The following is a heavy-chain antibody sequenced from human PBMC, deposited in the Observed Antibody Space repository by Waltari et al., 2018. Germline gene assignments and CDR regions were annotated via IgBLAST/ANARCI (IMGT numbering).Heavy chain of an antibody. CDR2: IKQDGSEK. CDR1: GFTFSSYW. V-gene: IGHV3-7*01. Sequence: GFTFSSYWMSWVRQAPGKGLEWVANIKQDGSEKYYVDSVKGRFTISRDNAKNSLYLQMNSLRAEDTAVYYCARDGGGSYYYFDYWGQGTLVTVSS. CDR3: ARDGGGSYYYFDY. J-gene: IGHJ4*02. D-gene: IGHD1-26*01.